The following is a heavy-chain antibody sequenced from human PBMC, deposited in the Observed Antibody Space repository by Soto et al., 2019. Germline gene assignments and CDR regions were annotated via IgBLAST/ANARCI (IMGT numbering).Heavy chain of an antibody. V-gene: IGHV4-4*02. CDR3: ARVPAAGIGWRRRYGMDV. CDR2: IYHNGST. J-gene: IGHJ6*02. D-gene: IGHD6-13*01. CDR1: GGPIISSNW. Sequence: SETLSVTCAVCGGPIISSNWCSCVRQPPEKGLEWIGEIYHNGSTNYNPSLKSRVTISVDKSKNQLSLKLSSVTAADTAVNYCARVPAAGIGWRRRYGMDVWGQGTTVTVSS.